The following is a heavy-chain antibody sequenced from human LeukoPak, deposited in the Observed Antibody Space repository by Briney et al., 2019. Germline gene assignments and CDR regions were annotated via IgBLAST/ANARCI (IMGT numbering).Heavy chain of an antibody. D-gene: IGHD3-16*01. J-gene: IGHJ4*02. CDR1: GFTFSSYS. CDR2: ISSSSSYM. CDR3: ARDVIRLGELFKDY. Sequence: GGSLRLSCAASGFTFSSYSMNWVRQAPGKGLEWVSSISSSSSYMYYADSVKGRFTISRDNAKNSLYLQMNSLRAEDTAVYYCARDVIRLGELFKDYWGQGTLVTVSS. V-gene: IGHV3-21*01.